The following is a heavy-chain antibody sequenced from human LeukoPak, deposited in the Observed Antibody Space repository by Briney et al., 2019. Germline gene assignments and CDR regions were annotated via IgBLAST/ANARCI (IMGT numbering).Heavy chain of an antibody. V-gene: IGHV4-34*01. J-gene: IGHJ3*02. Sequence: SETPSLTCTVYGGSFSGYYWSWIRQPPGKGLEWIGEINHSGSTNYNPSLKSRVTISVDTSKNQFSLKLSSVTAADTAVYYCARENYDSSIHAFDIWGQGTMVTVSS. CDR1: GGSFSGYY. D-gene: IGHD3-22*01. CDR3: ARENYDSSIHAFDI. CDR2: INHSGST.